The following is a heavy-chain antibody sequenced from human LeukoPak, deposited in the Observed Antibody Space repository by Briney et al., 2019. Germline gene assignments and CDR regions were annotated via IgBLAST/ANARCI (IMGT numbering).Heavy chain of an antibody. CDR3: ARDRGEHSGYYYYGMDV. J-gene: IGHJ6*02. CDR1: GGSISSGGYH. V-gene: IGHV4-31*03. CDR2: IYYSGST. Sequence: PSQTLSLTCTVSGGSISSGGYHWSWIRQHPGKGLEWIGYIYYSGSTYYNPSLKSRVTMSVDTSKNQFSLKLSSVTAADTAVYYCARDRGEHSGYYYYGMDVWGQGTTVTVSS. D-gene: IGHD3-3*02.